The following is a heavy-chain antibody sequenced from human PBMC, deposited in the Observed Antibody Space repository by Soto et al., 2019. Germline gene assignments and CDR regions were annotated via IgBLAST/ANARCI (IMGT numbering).Heavy chain of an antibody. V-gene: IGHV4-31*03. CDR1: GGSISSGGYY. D-gene: IGHD2-15*01. CDR2: IFHSGST. Sequence: SETLSLTCTVSGGSISSGGYYWSWIRQHPGKGLEWIGYIFHSGSTYYNPSLRSRVATSFDTSKNQFALNLSSVTAADTAVYYCARRYGGNFDYWGQGTLVTVSS. J-gene: IGHJ4*02. CDR3: ARRYGGNFDY.